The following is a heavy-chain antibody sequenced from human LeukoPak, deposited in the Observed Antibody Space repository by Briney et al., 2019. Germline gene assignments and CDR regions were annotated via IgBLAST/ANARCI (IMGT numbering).Heavy chain of an antibody. CDR2: IYYSGST. J-gene: IGHJ4*02. Sequence: SETLSLTCTVSGGSISSSSYYWGWIRQPPGKGLEWIGSIYYSGSTYYNPSLKSRVTISVDTSKNQFSLKLSSVTAADTAVYYCARAGGSSGWYSRRLYYFDYWGQGTLVTVSS. CDR1: GGSISSSSYY. D-gene: IGHD6-19*01. CDR3: ARAGGSSGWYSRRLYYFDY. V-gene: IGHV4-39*07.